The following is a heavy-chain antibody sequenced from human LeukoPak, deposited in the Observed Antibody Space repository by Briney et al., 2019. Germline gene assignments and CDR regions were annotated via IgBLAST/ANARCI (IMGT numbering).Heavy chain of an antibody. Sequence: RLSXXXSGXIXXSAWMXWVRQAPGKGLEWVGRIKSKANGETTDYAAPVKGRFTISRDYSRDTLYLHMNSLKTEDTAVYYCTTDVPTALPQIDFWGQGILVTVSS. CDR2: IKSKANGETT. V-gene: IGHV3-15*01. J-gene: IGHJ4*02. D-gene: IGHD1-26*01. CDR3: TTDVPTALPQIDF. CDR1: GXIXXSAW.